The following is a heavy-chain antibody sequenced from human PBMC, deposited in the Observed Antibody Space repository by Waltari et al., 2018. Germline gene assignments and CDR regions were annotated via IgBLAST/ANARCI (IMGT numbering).Heavy chain of an antibody. CDR2: INPNSGGT. CDR3: ATGIVVVPAANRGYAFDI. D-gene: IGHD2-2*01. CDR1: GYTFTGYY. V-gene: IGHV1-2*02. Sequence: QVQLVQSGAEVKKPGASVKVACKASGYTFTGYYMHWVRQAPGQGLEWMGWINPNSGGTIYAQNVQGRVTMTRDTSISTAYMELSRLRSDDTALYYCATGIVVVPAANRGYAFDIWGQGTMVTVSS. J-gene: IGHJ3*02.